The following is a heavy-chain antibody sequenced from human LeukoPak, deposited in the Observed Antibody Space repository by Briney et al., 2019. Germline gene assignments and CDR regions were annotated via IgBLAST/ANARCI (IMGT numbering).Heavy chain of an antibody. Sequence: SETLSLTCAVYGVSFSGYYWSWIRQPPGKGLEWIGEINHSGSTNYNPSLKSRVTISADTSKNQFSLKLSSVTAADTAVYYCARGDSSSRRGAFDIWGQGTMVTVSS. V-gene: IGHV4-34*01. CDR1: GVSFSGYY. CDR3: ARGDSSSRRGAFDI. CDR2: INHSGST. J-gene: IGHJ3*02. D-gene: IGHD6-13*01.